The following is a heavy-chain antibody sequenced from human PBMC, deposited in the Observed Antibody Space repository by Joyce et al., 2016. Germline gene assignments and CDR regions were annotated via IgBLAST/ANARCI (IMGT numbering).Heavy chain of an antibody. Sequence: EVQLVQSGAEVKKPGESLKISCKASGYRFTTHWIGWVRQLPGKGLEGMGIIYPGDSDIRYSPSFQGQVTISADRSISTAYLQWNSLKASDTAMYFCARDNGRDGYNWGFYFDYWGQGTLVTVSS. D-gene: IGHD5-24*01. V-gene: IGHV5-51*01. CDR1: GYRFTTHW. J-gene: IGHJ4*02. CDR2: IYPGDSDI. CDR3: ARDNGRDGYNWGFYFDY.